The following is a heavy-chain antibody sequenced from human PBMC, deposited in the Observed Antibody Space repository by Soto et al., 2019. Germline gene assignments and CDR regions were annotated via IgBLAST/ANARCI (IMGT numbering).Heavy chain of an antibody. V-gene: IGHV3-11*04. J-gene: IGHJ5*02. D-gene: IGHD2-2*01. CDR2: IRGSGDNI. CDR3: VRDSARIVVVPRVDGDNWFDP. Sequence: QVHLVESGGGVVKPAGSLRLSCAASGFTFSDYFMSWIRQAPGKGLEWVSFIRGSGDNIKYADSVKGRFTISRDNAKNSLYLQMNSLRDEDTAVDYCVRDSARIVVVPRVDGDNWFDPWGXGXXXXVSS. CDR1: GFTFSDYF.